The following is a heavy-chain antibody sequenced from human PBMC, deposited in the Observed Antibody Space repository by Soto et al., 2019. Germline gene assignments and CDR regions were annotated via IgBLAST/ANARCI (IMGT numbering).Heavy chain of an antibody. V-gene: IGHV1-69*12. CDR3: ARDNDRPQLGGNYYYILDV. Sequence: QVQLEHSGAEVKKPGSSVKLSCKASGGTFRNSAISWVRQAPGQGLEWMGGIMPIFRTPDYAQKFQGRVTITADESTNTAYMELIGLRSDDTAVYYCARDNDRPQLGGNYYYILDVWGHGTTVTVSS. CDR2: IMPIFRTP. CDR1: GGTFRNSA. D-gene: IGHD1-1*01. J-gene: IGHJ6*02.